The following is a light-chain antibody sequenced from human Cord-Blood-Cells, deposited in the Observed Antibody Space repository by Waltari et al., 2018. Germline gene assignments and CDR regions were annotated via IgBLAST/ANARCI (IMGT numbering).Light chain of an antibody. Sequence: IVLPPPPATQTVSPGARSPLSCRASQSFSINLAWYQQKPGQAPRLLIYGASTRATGIPARFSGSGSGTEFTLTISSLQSEDFAVYYCQQYNNWPMYTFGQGTKLEIK. CDR3: QQYNNWPMYT. CDR2: GAS. CDR1: QSFSIN. V-gene: IGKV3-15*01. J-gene: IGKJ2*01.